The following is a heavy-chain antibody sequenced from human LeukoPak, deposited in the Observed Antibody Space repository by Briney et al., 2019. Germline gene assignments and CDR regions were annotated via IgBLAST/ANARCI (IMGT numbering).Heavy chain of an antibody. CDR3: AREDGCSSTSCYEAFDI. J-gene: IGHJ3*02. CDR1: GYTFSSYY. D-gene: IGHD2-2*01. Sequence: ASVKVSCKASGYTFSSYYMHWVRQAPGQGLEWMGIINPSGGSTSYAQKFQSRVTMTRDTSTSTVYMELSSLRSEDTAVYYCAREDGCSSTSCYEAFDIWGQGTMVTVSS. V-gene: IGHV1-46*01. CDR2: INPSGGST.